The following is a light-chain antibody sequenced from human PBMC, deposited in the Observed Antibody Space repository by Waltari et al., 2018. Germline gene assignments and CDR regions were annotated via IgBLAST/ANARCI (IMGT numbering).Light chain of an antibody. V-gene: IGKV1-17*01. Sequence: DIQMTQSASSLSASVGGTGTITCQASQDIDIKLNWDQQKTGETPKRLNARDSSLQEGCPTRFGSSGSGTDFPITITRLPADDVGTYYCQHGYSYPITFARGTKVEIK. CDR1: QDIDIK. J-gene: IGKJ4*01. CDR3: QHGYSYPIT. CDR2: RDS.